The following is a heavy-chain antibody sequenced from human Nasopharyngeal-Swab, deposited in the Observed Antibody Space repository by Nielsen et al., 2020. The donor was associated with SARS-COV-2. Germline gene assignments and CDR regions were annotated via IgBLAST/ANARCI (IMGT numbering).Heavy chain of an antibody. J-gene: IGHJ6*03. CDR3: ARSVPAAMNYYYYMDV. V-gene: IGHV4-59*08. CDR2: IYYSGST. Sequence: SETLSLTCIVSGGSISSYYWSWIRQPPGKGLEWIGYIYYSGSTNYNPSLKSRVTISVDTSKNQFSLKLSSVTAADTAVYYCARSVPAAMNYYYYMDVWGKGTTVTVSS. CDR1: GGSISSYY. D-gene: IGHD2-2*01.